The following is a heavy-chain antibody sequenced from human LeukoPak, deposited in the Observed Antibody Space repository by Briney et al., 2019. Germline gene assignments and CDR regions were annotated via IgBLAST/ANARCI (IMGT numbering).Heavy chain of an antibody. Sequence: ASVKVSCKASGYTFTSYGISWVRQAPGQGLEWMGWISAYNGNTNYAQKLQGRVTMTTDTSTSRAYMELRSLRSDDTAVYYCARDRGTTDYYGSGSSDYWGQGTLVTVSS. CDR3: ARDRGTTDYYGSGSSDY. V-gene: IGHV1-18*01. J-gene: IGHJ4*02. CDR1: GYTFTSYG. CDR2: ISAYNGNT. D-gene: IGHD3-10*01.